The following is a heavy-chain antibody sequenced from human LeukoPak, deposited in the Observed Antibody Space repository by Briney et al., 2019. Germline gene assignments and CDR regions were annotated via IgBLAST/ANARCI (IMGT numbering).Heavy chain of an antibody. D-gene: IGHD3-10*01. Sequence: GGSLRLSCAASGFTFDDYGMSWVRQAPGKGLEWVSGINWNGGSTGYADSVKGRFTTSRDNSRNTVYLQMNSLRADDTAVYYCAKDFEGSRSYHCPFDYWGQGSLVTVSS. J-gene: IGHJ4*02. CDR3: AKDFEGSRSYHCPFDY. CDR1: GFTFDDYG. CDR2: INWNGGST. V-gene: IGHV3-20*04.